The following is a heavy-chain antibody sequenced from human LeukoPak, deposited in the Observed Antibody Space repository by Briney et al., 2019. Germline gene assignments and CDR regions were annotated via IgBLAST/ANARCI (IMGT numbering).Heavy chain of an antibody. CDR3: GKGIIAADTGLDC. CDR1: GLTFSNYA. D-gene: IGHD6-6*01. Sequence: GGSLRLSCAVSGLTFSNYALSWVRQAPGKGLEWLSAITGSGDITYYADSVKGRFTLSRDISKNSLYMQMNSLRAEEPDIYYVGKGIIAADTGLDCWGQGTLVTVSS. V-gene: IGHV3-23*01. CDR2: ITGSGDIT. J-gene: IGHJ4*02.